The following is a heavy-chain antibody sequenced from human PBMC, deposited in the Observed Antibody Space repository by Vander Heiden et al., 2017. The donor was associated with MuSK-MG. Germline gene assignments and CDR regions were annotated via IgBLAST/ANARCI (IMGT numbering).Heavy chain of an antibody. J-gene: IGHJ4*02. CDR3: SRVPPRLGRGGIPKYYFDD. D-gene: IGHD3-10*01. CDR2: MNPNSGNT. CDR1: GYTFTSYD. Sequence: QVQLVQSGAEVTKPGASVKVSCKASGYTFTSYDINWVRQATGQGLEWMGWMNPNSGNTGYAQKFQGRGTITRNTSISTAYMELRSRRSEEAAVYSWSRVPPRLGRGGIPKYYFDDWCQGTIVTVSS. V-gene: IGHV1-8*03.